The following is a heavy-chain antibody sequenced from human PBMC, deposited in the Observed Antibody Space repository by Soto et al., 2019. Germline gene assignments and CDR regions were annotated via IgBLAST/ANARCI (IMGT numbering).Heavy chain of an antibody. Sequence: ASVKVSCKASGYTFTSYAMHWVRQAPGQRREWMGWINAGNXNTXXXXXXQGRVTITRDTSASTAYMELSSLRSEDTAVXYXARGMIAAXXXXGFGFDIXXXGTMVT. CDR3: ARGMIAAXXXXGFGFDI. CDR1: GYTFTSYA. V-gene: IGHV1-3*01. J-gene: IGHJ3*02. CDR2: INAGNXNT. D-gene: IGHD6-13*01.